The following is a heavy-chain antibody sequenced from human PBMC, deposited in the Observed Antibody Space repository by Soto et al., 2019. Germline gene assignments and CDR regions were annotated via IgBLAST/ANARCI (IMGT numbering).Heavy chain of an antibody. Sequence: SVKVSCKASGGTFSSYAISWVRQAPGQGLEWMGGIIPIFGTANYAQKFQGRVTITADESTSTAYMELSSLRSEDTAVYYCAIAYDYVWGSYPPEFDYWGQGTLVTVSS. CDR3: AIAYDYVWGSYPPEFDY. CDR2: IIPIFGTA. CDR1: GGTFSSYA. D-gene: IGHD3-16*02. V-gene: IGHV1-69*13. J-gene: IGHJ4*02.